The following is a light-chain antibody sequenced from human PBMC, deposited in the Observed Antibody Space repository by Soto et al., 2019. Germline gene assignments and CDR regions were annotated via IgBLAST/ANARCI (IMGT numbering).Light chain of an antibody. Sequence: QSVLTQPPSASGSPGQSVTISCTGTSSDIGRFNYVSWYQQHPDKAPKLLISEVNNRPSGIPDRFSGSKSGNTASLTVSGLRPEDEATYYCSLYTTDSTYVFGPGTKVTVL. CDR3: SLYTTDSTYV. CDR2: EVN. V-gene: IGLV2-8*01. CDR1: SSDIGRFNY. J-gene: IGLJ1*01.